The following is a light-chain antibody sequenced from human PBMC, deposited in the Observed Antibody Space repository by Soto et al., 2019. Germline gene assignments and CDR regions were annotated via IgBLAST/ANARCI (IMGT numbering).Light chain of an antibody. CDR2: EVS. V-gene: IGLV2-14*01. Sequence: QSVLAQPASVSGSPGQSITISCTGTSSDVGAYIYVSWYQHHPGKAPKVMIYEVSNRPSGVSYRFSASKSGNTASLTISGLQAEDEADYYCSSYTGTIDVFGTGTKVTVL. CDR1: SSDVGAYIY. CDR3: SSYTGTIDV. J-gene: IGLJ1*01.